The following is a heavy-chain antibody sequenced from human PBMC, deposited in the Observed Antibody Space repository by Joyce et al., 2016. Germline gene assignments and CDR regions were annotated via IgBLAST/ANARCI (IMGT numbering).Heavy chain of an antibody. CDR3: AKILTATYSSGWFLDY. J-gene: IGHJ4*02. Sequence: VQLVESGGGVVQPGRSLRLSCSAFGLTLSNYGVHWVRQAPGKGLEWVAVISYDGSYKYYADSVKGRFTISRDNSKNTVFLEMNSLRAEDTAVYYCAKILTATYSSGWFLDYWGQGTLVTVSS. D-gene: IGHD6-25*01. CDR1: GLTLSNYG. CDR2: ISYDGSYK. V-gene: IGHV3-30*18.